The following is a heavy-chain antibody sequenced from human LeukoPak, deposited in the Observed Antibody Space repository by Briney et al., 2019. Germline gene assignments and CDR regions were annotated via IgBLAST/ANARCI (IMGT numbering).Heavy chain of an antibody. CDR3: AKDIVVVTSGSNAFDI. CDR2: VSTTGGST. Sequence: GGSLRLSCGASSFTFSSYVMSWVRQAPGKGLEWVSTVSTTGGSTYYADSVKGRFTISRDNSKNTLYLQMNSLRAEDTAVYYCAKDIVVVTSGSNAFDIWGQGTMVTVSS. J-gene: IGHJ3*02. D-gene: IGHD2-21*02. V-gene: IGHV3-23*01. CDR1: SFTFSSYV.